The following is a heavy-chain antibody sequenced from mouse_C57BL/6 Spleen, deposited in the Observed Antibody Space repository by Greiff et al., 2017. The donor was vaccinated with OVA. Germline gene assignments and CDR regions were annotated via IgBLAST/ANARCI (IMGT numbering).Heavy chain of an antibody. Sequence: QVQLKESGAELARPGASVKMSCKASGYTFTSYTMHWVKQRPGQGLEWIGYINPSSGYTKYNQKFKDKATLTADKSSSTAYMQLSSLTSEDSAVYYCARWDYYAMDYWGQGTSVTVSS. CDR3: ARWDYYAMDY. CDR2: INPSSGYT. J-gene: IGHJ4*01. V-gene: IGHV1-4*01. CDR1: GYTFTSYT.